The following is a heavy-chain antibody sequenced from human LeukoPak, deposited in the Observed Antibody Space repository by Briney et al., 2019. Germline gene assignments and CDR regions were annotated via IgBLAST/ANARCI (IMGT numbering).Heavy chain of an antibody. CDR2: IYSGGST. J-gene: IGHJ4*02. V-gene: IGHV3-53*01. D-gene: IGHD2-2*01. Sequence: GGSLRLSCAASGFTVSSNYMSWVRQAPGKGLEWVSVIYSGGSTYYANSVKGRFTISRDNSKNMLFLQMNSLRAEDTAVYFCASSASLVCLDYWGKGTLVTVSS. CDR1: GFTVSSNY. CDR3: ASSASLVCLDY.